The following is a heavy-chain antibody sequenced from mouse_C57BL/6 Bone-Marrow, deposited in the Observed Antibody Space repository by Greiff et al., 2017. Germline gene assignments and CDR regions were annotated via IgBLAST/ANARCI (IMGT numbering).Heavy chain of an antibody. D-gene: IGHD4-1*01. V-gene: IGHV2-6*01. J-gene: IGHJ3*01. CDR3: AILTGAWFAY. CDR1: GFSLTSYG. CDR2: IWGVGST. Sequence: VQLMESGPGLVAPSQSLSITCTVSGFSLTSYGVDWVRQSPGKGLEWLGVIWGVGSTNYNSALKSRLSISKGNSTSQVFLKMNSLQTDDTAMYYCAILTGAWFAYWGQGTLVTVSA.